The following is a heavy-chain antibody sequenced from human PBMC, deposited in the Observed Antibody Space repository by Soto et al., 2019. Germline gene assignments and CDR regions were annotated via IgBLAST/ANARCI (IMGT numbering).Heavy chain of an antibody. Sequence: PSETLSLTCTVSGGSISSGGYYWSWIRQHPGKGLEWIGYIYYSGSTYYNPSLKSRVTISVDTSKNQFSLKLSSVTAADTDVYYCQRDTLTRKYDCFDTWGQGTLVTVSS. CDR3: QRDTLTRKYDCFDT. CDR2: IYYSGST. V-gene: IGHV4-31*03. J-gene: IGHJ5*02. CDR1: GGSISSGGYY.